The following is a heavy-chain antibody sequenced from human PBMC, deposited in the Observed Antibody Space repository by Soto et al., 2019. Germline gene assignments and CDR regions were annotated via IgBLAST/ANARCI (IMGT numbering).Heavy chain of an antibody. CDR1: GGSSSGWY. CDR2: ISSGST. V-gene: IGHV4-34*01. CDR3: ARGITGTRGRGDY. D-gene: IGHD1-7*01. Sequence: PSETLSLTCAVYGGSSSGWYWTWIRQSSVMGLEWIGEISSGSTNYNPSLKSRVTISVDTSKNQFSLKLSSVTAADTAVYYCARGITGTRGRGDYWGQGTLVTVSS. J-gene: IGHJ4*02.